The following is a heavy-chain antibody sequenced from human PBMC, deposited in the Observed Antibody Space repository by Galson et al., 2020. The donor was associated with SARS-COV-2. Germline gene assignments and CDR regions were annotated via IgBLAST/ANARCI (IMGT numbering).Heavy chain of an antibody. Sequence: ASETLSLTCTVSGDPMSGYYWSWLRQPPGKGLEWMGCSYDTGSANYSPSLKSRLSISLETSKSQFSLRLSSVTAADTAVYYCARGIGYYDPNYFDYWGHGTLVTVSS. J-gene: IGHJ4*01. CDR3: ARGIGYYDPNYFDY. D-gene: IGHD3-3*01. CDR1: GDPMSGYY. V-gene: IGHV4-59*01. CDR2: SYDTGSA.